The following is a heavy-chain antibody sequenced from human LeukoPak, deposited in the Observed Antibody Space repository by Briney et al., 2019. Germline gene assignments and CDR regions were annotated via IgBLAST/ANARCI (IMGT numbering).Heavy chain of an antibody. CDR1: GFTFSSYG. J-gene: IGHJ4*02. V-gene: IGHV3-30*18. Sequence: PGRSLRLSCAASGFTFSSYGMHWVRQAPGKGLEWVAVISYDGSNKYYADSVKGRFTISRDNSKNTLYLQMNSLRAGDTAVYYCAKVIEYSSSQPHCPGNYWGQGTLVTVSS. D-gene: IGHD6-6*01. CDR2: ISYDGSNK. CDR3: AKVIEYSSSQPHCPGNY.